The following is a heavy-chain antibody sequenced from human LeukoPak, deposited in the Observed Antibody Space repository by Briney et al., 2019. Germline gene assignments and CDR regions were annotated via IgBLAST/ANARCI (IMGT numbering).Heavy chain of an antibody. V-gene: IGHV4-4*07. CDR2: IYTSGST. CDR1: GDSINSFY. J-gene: IGHJ4*02. CDR3: ARGIGGSRDFDY. Sequence: SETLSLTCTVSGDSINSFYWSWIRQPAGKGLEWIGRIYTSGSTNYSPSLKSRVTMSVDTSKNQFSLKLSSVTAADTAVYYCARGIGGSRDFDYWGQGTLVTVSS. D-gene: IGHD1-26*01.